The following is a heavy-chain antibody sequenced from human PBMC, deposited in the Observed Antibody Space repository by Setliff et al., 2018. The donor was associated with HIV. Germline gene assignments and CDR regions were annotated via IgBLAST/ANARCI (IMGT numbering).Heavy chain of an antibody. V-gene: IGHV3-23*01. Sequence: GGSLRLSCAASGFTFSNYAMSWVRQAPGEGLEWVSAILSTGERTFYADSVKGRFTISRDNAKNTLNLHMNSLRAEDAAVYYCAKAGEYSSSRYFDYWGQGTLVTVSS. CDR1: GFTFSNYA. CDR3: AKAGEYSSSRYFDY. J-gene: IGHJ4*02. CDR2: ILSTGERT. D-gene: IGHD6-6*01.